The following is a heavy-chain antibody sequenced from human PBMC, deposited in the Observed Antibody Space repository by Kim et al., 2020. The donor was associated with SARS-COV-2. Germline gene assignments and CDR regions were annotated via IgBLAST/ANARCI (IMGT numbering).Heavy chain of an antibody. CDR3: ARGSIVVVPAAIWWFDY. CDR1: GYTFTSYY. CDR2: INPSGGST. V-gene: IGHV1-46*01. J-gene: IGHJ4*02. D-gene: IGHD2-2*01. Sequence: ASVKVSCKASGYTFTSYYMHWVRQAPGQGLEWMGIINPSGGSTSYAQKFQGRVTMTRDTSTSTVYMELSSLRSEDTAVYYCARGSIVVVPAAIWWFDYWGQGTLVTVSS.